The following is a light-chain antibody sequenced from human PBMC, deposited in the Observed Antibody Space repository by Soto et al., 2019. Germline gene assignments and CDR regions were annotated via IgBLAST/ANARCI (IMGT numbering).Light chain of an antibody. J-gene: IGKJ1*01. V-gene: IGKV3-20*01. CDR3: QQYGSSPWT. CDR1: QSVSSSY. Sequence: EIVLTQSPVTLSLSPWERATLSCRASQSVSSSYLAWYQQKPGQAPRLLIYAASSRAAGIPDRFSASGSQTDFTLTISRLEPEDFAVYYCQQYGSSPWTFGQGT. CDR2: AAS.